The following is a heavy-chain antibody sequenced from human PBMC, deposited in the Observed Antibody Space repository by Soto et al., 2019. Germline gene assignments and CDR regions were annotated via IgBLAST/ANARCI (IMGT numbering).Heavy chain of an antibody. CDR2: IWYDGSNK. V-gene: IGHV3-33*01. CDR3: ARDSLAAADPYYYYGMDV. J-gene: IGHJ6*02. Sequence: PGGSLRLSCAAPGFTFSSYGMHWVRQAPGKGLEWVAVIWYDGSNKYYADSVKGRFTISRDNSKNTLYLQMNSLRAEDTAVYYCARDSLAAADPYYYYGMDVWGQGTTVTVSS. CDR1: GFTFSSYG. D-gene: IGHD6-13*01.